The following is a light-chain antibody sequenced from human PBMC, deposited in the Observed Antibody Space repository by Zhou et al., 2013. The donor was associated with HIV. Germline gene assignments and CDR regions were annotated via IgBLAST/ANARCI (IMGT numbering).Light chain of an antibody. CDR2: GAS. J-gene: IGKJ1*01. CDR3: QHYPSMT. CDR1: QRVSNN. V-gene: IGKV3-15*01. Sequence: EIVMTQSPAALSVSPGQRATLTCRASQRVSNNLAWYQHKPGQAPSLLIYGASTRAAGVPARFRGSGSGTEFTLTISSLQSEDFAVYYCQHYPSMTFGLGTRVEVK.